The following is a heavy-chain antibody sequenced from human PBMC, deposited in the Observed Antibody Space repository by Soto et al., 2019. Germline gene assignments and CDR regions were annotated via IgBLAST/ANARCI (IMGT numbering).Heavy chain of an antibody. Sequence: PSETLSLTCSVSAGSISSSRSYWGWIRQPPGKGLEWIGSIYYSGSTYYNPSLKSRVTISVDTSKNQFSLKLSSVTAADTAVYYCASRRYYDILTGYKEAFDIWGQGTMVTVSS. D-gene: IGHD3-9*01. CDR3: ASRRYYDILTGYKEAFDI. J-gene: IGHJ3*02. CDR1: AGSISSSRSY. V-gene: IGHV4-39*07. CDR2: IYYSGST.